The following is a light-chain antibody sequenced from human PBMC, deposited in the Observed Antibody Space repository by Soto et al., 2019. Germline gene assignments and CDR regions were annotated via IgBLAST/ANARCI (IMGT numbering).Light chain of an antibody. CDR3: QQYGSSGT. CDR1: QSVGSN. V-gene: IGKV3-20*01. Sequence: ESVLTQSPGTLSLSPGERATLSCRASQSVGSNLAWYQQKPGQAPRLLIYGASNRATGIPDRFSGSGSGTDFTLTISRLEPEDFAVYYCQQYGSSGTFGQGTKVDIK. CDR2: GAS. J-gene: IGKJ1*01.